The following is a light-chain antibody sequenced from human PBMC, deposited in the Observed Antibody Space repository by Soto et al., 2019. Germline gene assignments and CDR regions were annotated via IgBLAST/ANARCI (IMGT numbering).Light chain of an antibody. Sequence: EVVLTQFPATLSLSPGNRATLFCRASLSLSSYLTWYQLKPGQAPRLLFYDVSNRATGIPDRFTSSGSGTDFTLTISSLEPEDFAVYYCQQRGDWPAFGQGTRLEIK. CDR1: LSLSSY. CDR2: DVS. J-gene: IGKJ1*01. CDR3: QQRGDWPA. V-gene: IGKV3-11*01.